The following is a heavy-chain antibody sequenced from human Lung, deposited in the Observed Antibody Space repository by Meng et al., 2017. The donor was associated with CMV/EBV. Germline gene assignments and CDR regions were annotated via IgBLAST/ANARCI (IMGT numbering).Heavy chain of an antibody. CDR1: GDSVSSNRAA. V-gene: IGHV6-1*01. CDR2: TYYRSKWYD. Sequence: LRLPCAISGDSVSSNRAAWNWIRQSPSRGLEWLGRTYYRSKWYDVYAMAVQSRITINPDTFKNQFSLQLNSVTPEDTAVYCCARVYYDSGAYYYTEEYYHGQDFXGQGXTVTVSS. J-gene: IGHJ6*02. D-gene: IGHD3-22*01. CDR3: ARVYYDSGAYYYTEEYYHGQDF.